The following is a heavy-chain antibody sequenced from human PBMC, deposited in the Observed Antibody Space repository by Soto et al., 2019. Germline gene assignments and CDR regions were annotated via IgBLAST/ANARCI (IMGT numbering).Heavy chain of an antibody. CDR3: ARGLIVGATDFDD. D-gene: IGHD1-26*01. Sequence: XAVKVSCRASGNTFTRYYRHLVRQAPGQGLEWMGIINPSGSGTSYAQKFQGRVTMTRDTSTSTVCMELSSLRSEDTAVYYCARGLIVGATDFDDWGQGTLVTVSP. V-gene: IGHV1-46*01. CDR2: INPSGSGT. J-gene: IGHJ4*02. CDR1: GNTFTRYY.